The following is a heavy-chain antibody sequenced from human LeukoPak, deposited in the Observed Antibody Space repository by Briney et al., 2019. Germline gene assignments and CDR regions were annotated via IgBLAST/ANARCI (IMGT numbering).Heavy chain of an antibody. D-gene: IGHD5-12*01. CDR1: GFTFWTYA. CDR3: AKVRFSDYYYMDV. Sequence: GGSLRLSCEASGFTFWTYAMSWVRQAPGKGLEWVSAISGTGSAAYYAASVKGRFTISRDNSKSTVFLQMQSLRAEDTAVYYCAKVRFSDYYYMDVWGKGTTVTVSS. CDR2: ISGTGSAA. J-gene: IGHJ6*03. V-gene: IGHV3-23*01.